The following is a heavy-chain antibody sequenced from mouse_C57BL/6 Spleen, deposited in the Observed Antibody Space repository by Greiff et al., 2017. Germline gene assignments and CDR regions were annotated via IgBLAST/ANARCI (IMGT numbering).Heavy chain of an antibody. D-gene: IGHD1-1*01. CDR1: GYTFTSYW. CDR3: ARSRYYAPYYFDY. Sequence: QVQLQQPGAELVRPGSSVKLSCKASGYTFTSYWMHWVKQRPIQGLEWIGNIDPSDSETHYNQKFKDKATLTVDKSSSTAYMQLSSLTSEDSAVYYCARSRYYAPYYFDYWGQGTTLTVSS. J-gene: IGHJ2*01. V-gene: IGHV1-52*01. CDR2: IDPSDSET.